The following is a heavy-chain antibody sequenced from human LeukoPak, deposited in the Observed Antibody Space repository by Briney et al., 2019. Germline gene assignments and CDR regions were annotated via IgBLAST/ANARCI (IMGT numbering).Heavy chain of an antibody. J-gene: IGHJ6*02. CDR3: ARPVRGYYYYGMDV. CDR2: IYYSGST. V-gene: IGHV4-59*08. D-gene: IGHD3-10*01. CDR1: GGSISSYY. Sequence: SETLSLTCTVSGGSISSYYWSWIRQPPGKGLEWIGYIYYSGSTYYNPSLKSRVTISVDTSKNQFSLKLSSVTAADTAVYYCARPVRGYYYYGMDVWGQGTTVTVSS.